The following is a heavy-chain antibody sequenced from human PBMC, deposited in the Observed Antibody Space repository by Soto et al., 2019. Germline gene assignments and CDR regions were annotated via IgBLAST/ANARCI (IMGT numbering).Heavy chain of an antibody. D-gene: IGHD6-19*01. CDR2: IRSKAYGGTT. V-gene: IGHV3-49*03. J-gene: IGHJ6*03. Sequence: GGSLRLSCTASGFTFGDYAMSWFRQAPGKGLEWVGFIRSKAYGGTTEYAASVKGRFTISRDDSKSIAYLQMNSLKTEDTAVYYCTRDLVSGRPSSLYYYMDVWGKGTTVTVSS. CDR3: TRDLVSGRPSSLYYYMDV. CDR1: GFTFGDYA.